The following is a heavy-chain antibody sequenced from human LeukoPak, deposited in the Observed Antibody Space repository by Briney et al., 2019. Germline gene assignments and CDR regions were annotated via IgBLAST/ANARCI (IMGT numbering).Heavy chain of an antibody. CDR2: IWYDGRNK. D-gene: IGHD3-10*01. J-gene: IGHJ5*02. V-gene: IGHV3-33*01. CDR1: GFTFSRYG. CDR3: ARDRTDGSGRIFDP. Sequence: GRSLRLSCAASGFTFSRYGMHWVRQAGGRGLEGVAVIWYDGRNKYYAGSVKGRFTISRDNSNTTLYLQMTSLRAEDTAVYYCARDRTDGSGRIFDPWGQGTLVTVSS.